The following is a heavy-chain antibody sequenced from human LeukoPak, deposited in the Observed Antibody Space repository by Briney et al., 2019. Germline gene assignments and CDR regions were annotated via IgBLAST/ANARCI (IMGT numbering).Heavy chain of an antibody. J-gene: IGHJ3*02. CDR3: ARVGQGFHCGGDCYAFDI. Sequence: ASVKVSCKASGYTFTSYGISWVRQAPGQGLEWMGWISAYNGNTNYAQKLQGRVTMTTDTSTSTAYMELRSLRSDDTAVYYCARVGQGFHCGGDCYAFDIWGQGTMVTVSS. CDR1: GYTFTSYG. CDR2: ISAYNGNT. D-gene: IGHD2-21*02. V-gene: IGHV1-18*01.